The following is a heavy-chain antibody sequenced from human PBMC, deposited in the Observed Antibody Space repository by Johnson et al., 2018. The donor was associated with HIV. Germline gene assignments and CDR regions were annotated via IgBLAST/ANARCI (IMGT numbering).Heavy chain of an antibody. D-gene: IGHD4-17*01. CDR1: GFTFSSYD. Sequence: VQLVESGGGLVQPGGSLRLSCAASGFTFSSYDMHWVRQATGKGLEWVSALGTAGDTYYPGSVKGRFTISRENAKNSLYLQMNSLRAGDTAVYYCARWGTVTTDAFDIWGQGTMVTVSS. V-gene: IGHV3-13*01. CDR3: ARWGTVTTDAFDI. CDR2: LGTAGDT. J-gene: IGHJ3*02.